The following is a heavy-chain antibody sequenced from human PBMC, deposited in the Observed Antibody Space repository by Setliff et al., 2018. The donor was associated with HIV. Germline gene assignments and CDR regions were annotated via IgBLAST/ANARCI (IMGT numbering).Heavy chain of an antibody. J-gene: IGHJ4*02. CDR1: GGSFSSHY. CDR3: AREGRGDWSYYFGY. Sequence: LSLTCTVSGGSFSSHYWSWIRQPPGKGLEWIGSFYYSGSTNNNPSLKSRVTISVDTSKNQFSLKLSSVTAADTAVYYCAREGRGDWSYYFGYWGQGTLVTVPQ. V-gene: IGHV4-59*11. D-gene: IGHD2-21*02. CDR2: FYYSGST.